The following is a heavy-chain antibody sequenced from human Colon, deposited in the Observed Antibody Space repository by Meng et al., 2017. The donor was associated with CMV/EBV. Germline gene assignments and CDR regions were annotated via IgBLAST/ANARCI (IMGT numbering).Heavy chain of an antibody. CDR2: FHYSGST. V-gene: IGHV4-34*01. CDR3: ARTLWFGELFPGD. CDR1: GFTLSDY. J-gene: IGHJ4*02. D-gene: IGHD3-10*01. Sequence: GSLRLSCAASGFTLSDYWTWIRQPPGKGLEWIGEFHYSGSTNYNPSLKSRVTISLDTSKNQFSLNLSSVTAADTAVYYCARTLWFGELFPGDWGQGTLVTVSS.